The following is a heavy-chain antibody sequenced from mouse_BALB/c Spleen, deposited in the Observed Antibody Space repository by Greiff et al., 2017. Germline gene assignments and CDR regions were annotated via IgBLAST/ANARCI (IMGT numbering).Heavy chain of an antibody. Sequence: EVKLVESGPGLVKPSQSLSLTCTVTGYSITSDYAWNWIRQFPGNKLEWMGYISYSGSTSYNPSLKSRISITRDTSKNQFFLQLNSVTTEDTATYYCARDRDWYFDGWGAGTTVTVSS. CDR2: ISYSGST. J-gene: IGHJ1*01. CDR3: ARDRDWYFDG. CDR1: GYSITSDYA. V-gene: IGHV3-2*02.